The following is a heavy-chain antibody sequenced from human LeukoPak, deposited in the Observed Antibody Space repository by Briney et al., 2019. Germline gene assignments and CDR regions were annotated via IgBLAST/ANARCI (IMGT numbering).Heavy chain of an antibody. J-gene: IGHJ4*02. V-gene: IGHV3-48*01. CDR3: VRDPPRTVPGIDFDY. CDR1: GFTFSRYW. CDR2: ISSSGSPI. D-gene: IGHD6-19*01. Sequence: GGSLRLSCAASGFTFSRYWMNWVRQTPGKGLEWVSYISSSGSPIYYADSLKGRFTISRDNAKNSLYLQMNSLRAEDTAVYYCVRDPPRTVPGIDFDYWGQGTLVTVSS.